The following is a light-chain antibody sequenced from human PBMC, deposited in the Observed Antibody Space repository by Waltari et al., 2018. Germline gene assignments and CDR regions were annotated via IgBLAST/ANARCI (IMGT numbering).Light chain of an antibody. CDR1: QSIRNN. V-gene: IGKV3-15*01. Sequence: EIVMTQSPVTLSVSPGERVTLSCRARQSIRNNLAWYQPKAGQPPRLLIYGASTRAPGLPARFSGSGSGTEFALTISSLQPEDFAVYYCHHYNKRPPSYTFGQGTRLEIK. CDR2: GAS. CDR3: HHYNKRPPSYT. J-gene: IGKJ2*01.